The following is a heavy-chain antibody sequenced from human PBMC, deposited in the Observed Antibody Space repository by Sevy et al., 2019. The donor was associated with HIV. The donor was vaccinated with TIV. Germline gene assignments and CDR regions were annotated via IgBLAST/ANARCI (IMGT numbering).Heavy chain of an antibody. J-gene: IGHJ4*02. CDR2: FYNGDST. CDR1: GFTVTSNY. Sequence: GGSLRLSCAATGFTVTSNYMSWVRQGPGKGLEWVSGFYNGDSTQYADSVKGRFTISRDKSNNTLYLQMDSLRAEDTAVYYCAREAGSSSFDYWGQGPLVTASS. D-gene: IGHD6-13*01. V-gene: IGHV3-53*01. CDR3: AREAGSSSFDY.